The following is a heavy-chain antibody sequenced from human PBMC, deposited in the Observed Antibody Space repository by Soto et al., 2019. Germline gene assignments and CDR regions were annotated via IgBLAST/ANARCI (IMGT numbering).Heavy chain of an antibody. Sequence: EVQLVESGGGLVKPGGSLRLSCAAYGFTLSYYTMDWVRQAPGKGLEWVSSISSDSSHTYYADSVKGRFTISRDNAKNSLYLQITSLRAEDSDVYYCAREVASKRLDSWGKGTLVTVSS. CDR1: GFTLSYYT. J-gene: IGHJ5*01. CDR3: AREVASKRLDS. D-gene: IGHD4-4*01. CDR2: ISSDSSHT. V-gene: IGHV3-21*01.